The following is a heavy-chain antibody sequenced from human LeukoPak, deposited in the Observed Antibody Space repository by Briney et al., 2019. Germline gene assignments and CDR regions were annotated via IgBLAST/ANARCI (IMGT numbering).Heavy chain of an antibody. D-gene: IGHD3-10*01. CDR1: GGSFSGYY. J-gene: IGHJ4*02. V-gene: IGHV4-34*01. CDR3: ARGQERFGELLLEGFDY. CDR2: INHSGST. Sequence: SETLSLTCAVYGGSFSGYYWSWIRQPPGKGLEWIGEINHSGSTNYNPSLKSRVTISVDTSKNQFSLKLSSVTAADTAVYYCARGQERFGELLLEGFDYWGQETLVTVSS.